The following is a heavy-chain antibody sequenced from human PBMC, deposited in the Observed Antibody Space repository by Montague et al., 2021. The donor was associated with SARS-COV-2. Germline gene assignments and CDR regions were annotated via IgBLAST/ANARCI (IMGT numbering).Heavy chain of an antibody. CDR3: ARLPPNGRWYLDL. CDR2: IYVTGNS. V-gene: IGHV4-61*02. D-gene: IGHD2-8*01. Sequence: TLSLTCTVSGGAISDGNYYWSWVRQPAGKGLEWIGRIYVTGNSKSNPSLKSRATMSIDTAKHQFYLNLTSATAADTALYYCARLPPNGRWYLDLWGRGTLVTVSS. J-gene: IGHJ2*01. CDR1: GGAISDGNYY.